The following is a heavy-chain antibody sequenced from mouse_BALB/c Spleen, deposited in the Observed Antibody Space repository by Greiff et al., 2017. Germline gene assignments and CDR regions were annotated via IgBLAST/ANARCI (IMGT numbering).Heavy chain of an antibody. V-gene: IGHV1S135*01. CDR1: GYAFTSYN. D-gene: IGHD1-1*01. CDR3: ARGVVYYYGSSYAMDY. CDR2: IDPYNGGT. J-gene: IGHJ4*01. Sequence: EVQLQESGPELVKPGASVKVSCKASGYAFTSYNMYWVKQSHGKSLEWIGYIDPYNGGTSYNQKFKGKATLTVDKSSSTAYMHLNSLTSEDSAVYYCARGVVYYYGSSYAMDYWGQGTSVTVSS.